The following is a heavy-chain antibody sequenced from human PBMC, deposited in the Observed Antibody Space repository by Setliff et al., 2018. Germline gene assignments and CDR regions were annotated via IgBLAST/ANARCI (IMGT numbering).Heavy chain of an antibody. D-gene: IGHD3-3*01. J-gene: IGHJ4*02. CDR1: GGSFSDYY. CDR2: INHSGST. Sequence: PSETLSLTCTVYGGSFSDYYWGRIRQPPGKGLEWIAEINHSGSTNYIPSLKSRLTISVDTSKNQFSLKLSSVTAADTAMYYCRFWSGYYKNDYWGQGTLVTVSS. V-gene: IGHV4-34*01. CDR3: RFWSGYYKNDY.